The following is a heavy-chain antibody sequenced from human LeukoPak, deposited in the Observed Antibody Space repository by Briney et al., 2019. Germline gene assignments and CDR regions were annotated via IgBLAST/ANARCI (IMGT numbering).Heavy chain of an antibody. CDR2: ISGSGGST. V-gene: IGHV3-23*01. D-gene: IGHD3-10*01. Sequence: PGGSLRLSCAASGFTFSSYAMSWVRQAPGKGLEWVSAISGSGGSTYYADSVKGRFTISRDNSKNTLYLQMNSLRAEDTAVYYCATTMVQGVRYDYWGQGTLVTVSS. CDR3: ATTMVQGVRYDY. CDR1: GFTFSSYA. J-gene: IGHJ4*02.